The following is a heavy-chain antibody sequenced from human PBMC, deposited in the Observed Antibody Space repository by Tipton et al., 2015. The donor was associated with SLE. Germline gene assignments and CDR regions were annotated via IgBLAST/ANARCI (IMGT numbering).Heavy chain of an antibody. Sequence: LRLSCTASGGSINSYYWSWIRQPPGKGLEWIGYIHSSGSTNYNSSLESRVTISIDTSRNQFSLKLTSVTAADTAVYYCARSDGGYWGQGTLVTVSS. V-gene: IGHV4-59*01. J-gene: IGHJ4*02. CDR3: ARSDGGY. CDR2: IHSSGST. CDR1: GGSINSYY. D-gene: IGHD3-16*01.